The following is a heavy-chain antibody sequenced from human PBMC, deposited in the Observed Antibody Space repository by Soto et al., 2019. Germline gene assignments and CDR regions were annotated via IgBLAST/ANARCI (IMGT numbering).Heavy chain of an antibody. D-gene: IGHD1-26*01. V-gene: IGHV3-23*01. CDR2: ISGRGGST. CDR3: AIGPWEIPLDL. J-gene: IGHJ5*02. Sequence: EVQLLESGGGLVQPGGSLRLSCAASGFTFSSYAMSWVRQAPGKGLEWVSAISGRGGSTYYADSVKGRFTISRDNSRNTPYLHMSSLRAEDADVYYCAIGPWEIPLDLWGQGTLVTVSS. CDR1: GFTFSSYA.